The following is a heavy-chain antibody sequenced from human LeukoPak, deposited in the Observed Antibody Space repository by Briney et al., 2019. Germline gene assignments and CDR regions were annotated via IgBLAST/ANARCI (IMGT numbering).Heavy chain of an antibody. CDR2: VIPIFGTA. J-gene: IGHJ3*02. V-gene: IGHV1-69*13. D-gene: IGHD3-10*01. CDR3: ARVDYYGSGSDLGAFDI. CDR1: GGTFSSYT. Sequence: SVKVSCKASGGTFSSYTIRWVRQAPGQGLEWMGGVIPIFGTANYAQKFQGRVTITADESTSTAYMELSSLSSEDTAVYYCARVDYYGSGSDLGAFDIWGQGTMVTVSS.